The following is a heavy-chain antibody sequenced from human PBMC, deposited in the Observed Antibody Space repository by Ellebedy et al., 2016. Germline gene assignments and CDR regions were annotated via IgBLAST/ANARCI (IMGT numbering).Heavy chain of an antibody. Sequence: SETLSLXXTVSGGSISSSSYYWGWIRQPPGKGLEWIGSIYYSGSTYYNPSLKSRVTISVDTSKNQFSLKLSSVTAADTAVYYCARQGYDFWSGYHFDYWGQGTLVTVSS. CDR2: IYYSGST. D-gene: IGHD3-3*01. V-gene: IGHV4-39*01. J-gene: IGHJ4*02. CDR1: GGSISSSSYY. CDR3: ARQGYDFWSGYHFDY.